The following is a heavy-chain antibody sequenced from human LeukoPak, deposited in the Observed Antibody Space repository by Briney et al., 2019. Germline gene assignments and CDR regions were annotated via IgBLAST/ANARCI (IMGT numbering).Heavy chain of an antibody. CDR1: GGSISSYY. CDR3: ARQGEGYYGSSGYYYFDY. V-gene: IGHV4-59*08. D-gene: IGHD3-22*01. Sequence: PSETLSLTRTVSGGSISSYYWSWIRQPPGRGLEWIGYIYYSGSTNYNPSLKSRVTISVDTSKNQFSLKLSSVTAADTAVYYCARQGEGYYGSSGYYYFDYWGQGTLVTVSS. CDR2: IYYSGST. J-gene: IGHJ4*02.